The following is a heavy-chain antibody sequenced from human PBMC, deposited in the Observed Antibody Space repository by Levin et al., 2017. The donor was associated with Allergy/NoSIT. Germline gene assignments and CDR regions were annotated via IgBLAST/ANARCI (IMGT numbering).Heavy chain of an antibody. CDR3: TTFAYYYGSGALDY. V-gene: IGHV3-15*01. Sequence: MAGGSLRLSCAASGFTFSNAWMSWVRQAPGKGLEWVGRIKSKTDGGTTDYAAPVKGRFTISRHDSKNTLYLQMNSLKTEDTAVYYCTTFAYYYGSGALDYWGQGTLVTVSS. J-gene: IGHJ4*02. CDR1: GFTFSNAW. D-gene: IGHD3-10*01. CDR2: IKSKTDGGTT.